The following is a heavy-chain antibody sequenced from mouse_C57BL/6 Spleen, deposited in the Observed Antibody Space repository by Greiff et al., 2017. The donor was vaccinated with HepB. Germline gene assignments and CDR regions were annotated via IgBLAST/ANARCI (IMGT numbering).Heavy chain of an antibody. D-gene: IGHD6-2*01. CDR1: GYTFTSYW. V-gene: IGHV1-69*01. J-gene: IGHJ2*01. Sequence: QVQLQQPGAELVMPGASVKLSCKASGYTFTSYWMHWVKQRPGQGLEWIGEIDPSDSYTNYNQKFKGKSTLTVDKSSSTAYMQLSSLTSEDSAVYYCARGNSLRYFDYWGQGTTLTVSS. CDR2: IDPSDSYT. CDR3: ARGNSLRYFDY.